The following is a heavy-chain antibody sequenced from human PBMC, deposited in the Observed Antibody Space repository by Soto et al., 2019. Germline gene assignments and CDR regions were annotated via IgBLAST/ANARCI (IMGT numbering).Heavy chain of an antibody. CDR3: ARHGSN. J-gene: IGHJ4*02. CDR2: IYYSGIT. Sequence: QLQLQESGPGPVKPSETLSLTCTVSGVSISNSSYYWGWIRRPPGKGLEWIGTIYYSGITYYNPSLKSRVTISVDTSMNQFSLKLTSVTAADTAVYYCARHGSNWGQGTLVTVSS. CDR1: GVSISNSSYY. V-gene: IGHV4-39*01.